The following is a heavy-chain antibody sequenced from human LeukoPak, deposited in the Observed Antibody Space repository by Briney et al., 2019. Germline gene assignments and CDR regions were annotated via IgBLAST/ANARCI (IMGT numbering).Heavy chain of an antibody. CDR3: AREAYCGGPSCFAVNYMDV. D-gene: IGHD2-2*01. Sequence: PGGSLRLSCVASGSGFTFSEFWMGWVRQAPGARLEWVANIKGDGSETYYVDSVKGRFTISRDNVKNSVYLQMNSLRADDTSMYRCAREAYCGGPSCFAVNYMDVWGKGTTVTVSS. CDR1: GSGFTFSEFW. J-gene: IGHJ6*03. V-gene: IGHV3-7*01. CDR2: IKGDGSET.